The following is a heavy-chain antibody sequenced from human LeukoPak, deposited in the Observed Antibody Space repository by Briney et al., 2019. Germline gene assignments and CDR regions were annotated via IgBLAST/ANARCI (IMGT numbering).Heavy chain of an antibody. CDR1: GYTFTGYY. CDR3: ASTYGPNSWNDEDDY. V-gene: IGHV1-2*02. D-gene: IGHD1-1*01. Sequence: GASVKVSCKASGYTFTGYYMHWVRQAPGQGLECMGWINPNSGGTNYAQKFQGRVTMTRDTSISTAYMELSRLRSDDTAVYYCASTYGPNSWNDEDDYWGQGTLVTVSS. CDR2: INPNSGGT. J-gene: IGHJ4*02.